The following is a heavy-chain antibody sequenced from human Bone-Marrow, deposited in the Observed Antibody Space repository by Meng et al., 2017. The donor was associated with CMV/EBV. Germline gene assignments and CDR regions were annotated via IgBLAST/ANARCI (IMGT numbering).Heavy chain of an antibody. J-gene: IGHJ3*02. Sequence: GESLKISCAASGFTFGFYWMHWVRQAPGKGLVWVARIDNDGRSPNYADFVKGRFTISRDNAKNTLYLQMHSLRAEDTAVYYCARDSYYQDAFDIWGQGTLVTVSS. CDR3: ARDSYYQDAFDI. CDR2: IDNDGRSP. V-gene: IGHV3-74*01. CDR1: GFTFGFYW. D-gene: IGHD2-21*01.